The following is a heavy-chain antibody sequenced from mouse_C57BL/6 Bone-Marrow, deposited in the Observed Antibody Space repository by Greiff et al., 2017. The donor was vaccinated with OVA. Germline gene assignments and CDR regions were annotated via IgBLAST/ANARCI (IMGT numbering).Heavy chain of an antibody. J-gene: IGHJ2*01. V-gene: IGHV1-26*01. Sequence: EVQLQQSGPELVKPGASVKISCKASGYTFTDYYMNWVKQSHGKSLEWIGDINPNNGGTSYNQKFKGKATLTVDKSSSTAYMGLRSLTSEDSAVYYCARGYPYYFSYWGQGTTLTVSS. CDR1: GYTFTDYY. CDR2: INPNNGGT. CDR3: ARGYPYYFSY. D-gene: IGHD2-14*01.